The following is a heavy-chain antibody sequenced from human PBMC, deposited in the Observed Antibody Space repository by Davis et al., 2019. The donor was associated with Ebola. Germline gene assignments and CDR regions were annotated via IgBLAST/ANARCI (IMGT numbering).Heavy chain of an antibody. D-gene: IGHD3-3*01. CDR1: GFTFSSYA. CDR3: ARSGLSFGVVKYHYGMDV. V-gene: IGHV3-23*01. CDR2: ISGSGGST. J-gene: IGHJ6*04. Sequence: PGGSLRLSCVASGFTFSSYAMIWVRQAPGKGLEWVSAISGSGGSTYYADSVKGRFTISRNNSKKPVYLQMNSLGAEDTAVYYCARSGLSFGVVKYHYGMDVWSKGTTVTVSS.